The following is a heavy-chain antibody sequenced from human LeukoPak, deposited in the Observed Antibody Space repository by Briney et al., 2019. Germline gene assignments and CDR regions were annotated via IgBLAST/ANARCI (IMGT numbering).Heavy chain of an antibody. CDR3: ACPTVSGSYWLDLDY. Sequence: ASVKVSCKASAYTFTGYYMHWVRQAPGQGLEWMGWINPNSGGTKYAQKFQGRVTMTRDTSISTAYMELSRLRSDDTAVYYCACPTVSGSYWLDLDYWGQGTLVTVSS. V-gene: IGHV1-2*02. CDR2: INPNSGGT. D-gene: IGHD1-26*01. CDR1: AYTFTGYY. J-gene: IGHJ4*02.